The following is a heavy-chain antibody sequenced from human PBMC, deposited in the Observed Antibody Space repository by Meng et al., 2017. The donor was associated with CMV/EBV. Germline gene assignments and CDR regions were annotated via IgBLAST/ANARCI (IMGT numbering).Heavy chain of an antibody. CDR1: GGTFSSYA. Sequence: VHLVQSWAEGKTPGSSVKVSCQASGGTFSSYAISWVRQAPGQGLEWMGGIIPIFGTANYAQKFQGRVTITADESTSTAYMELSSLRSEDTAVYYCARMPRDGYNYIDYWGQGTLVTVSS. D-gene: IGHD5-24*01. V-gene: IGHV1-69*12. CDR2: IIPIFGTA. CDR3: ARMPRDGYNYIDY. J-gene: IGHJ4*02.